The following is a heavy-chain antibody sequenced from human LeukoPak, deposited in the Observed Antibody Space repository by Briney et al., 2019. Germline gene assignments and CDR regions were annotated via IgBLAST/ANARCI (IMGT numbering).Heavy chain of an antibody. CDR3: ARHRGANADRSHSSWSYGMDV. J-gene: IGHJ6*02. V-gene: IGHV1-8*01. CDR2: MNPNSGNT. D-gene: IGHD6-13*01. Sequence: GASVKVSCKASGYTFTSYDINWVRQATGQGLEWMGWMNPNSGNTGYAQKFQGRVTMTRNTSISTAYMELSSLRSEDTAVYYCARHRGANADRSHSSWSYGMDVWGQGTTVTVSS. CDR1: GYTFTSYD.